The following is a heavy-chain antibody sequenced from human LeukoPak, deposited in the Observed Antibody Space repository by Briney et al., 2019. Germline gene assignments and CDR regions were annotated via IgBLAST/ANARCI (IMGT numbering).Heavy chain of an antibody. D-gene: IGHD5-24*01. V-gene: IGHV3-21*01. CDR1: GFTFSSYS. Sequence: GGSLRLSCAASGFTFSSYSMNWVGQAPGRGLEGVSSIRFTGSYIYYADSVKGRFTISRDDAKNLLSLQMISLRVEDTAVYYCTRAGPRSDGYNSDYWGQGTLVTVSS. CDR2: IRFTGSYI. CDR3: TRAGPRSDGYNSDY. J-gene: IGHJ4*02.